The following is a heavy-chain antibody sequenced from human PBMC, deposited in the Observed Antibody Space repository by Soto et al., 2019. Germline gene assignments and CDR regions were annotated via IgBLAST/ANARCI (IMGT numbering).Heavy chain of an antibody. D-gene: IGHD3-16*01. J-gene: IGHJ4*02. CDR3: ARGLYYSDY. CDR2: IYYSGST. CDR1: GGSISSSGYY. Sequence: QLQLQESGPGLVKPSETLSLTCTVSGGSISSSGYYWGWIRQPPGKGLEWIGSIYYSGSTYYNPSLKSRVTISEDTSRNQLSLKLTSVTAADTAVYYCARGLYYSDYWGQGKLVIVSS. V-gene: IGHV4-39*01.